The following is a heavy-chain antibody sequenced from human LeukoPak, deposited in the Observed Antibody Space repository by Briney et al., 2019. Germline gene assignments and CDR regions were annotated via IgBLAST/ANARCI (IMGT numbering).Heavy chain of an antibody. Sequence: PVGSLRLSCAASGFTFSSYSMNWVRHAPGKGLEWVSSISSSSSYIYYADSVKGRFTISRDNAKNSLYLQMNSLRAEDTAVYYCARATFDSSGPAFDPWGQGTLVTVSS. CDR2: ISSSSSYI. D-gene: IGHD3-22*01. CDR1: GFTFSSYS. CDR3: ARATFDSSGPAFDP. V-gene: IGHV3-21*01. J-gene: IGHJ5*02.